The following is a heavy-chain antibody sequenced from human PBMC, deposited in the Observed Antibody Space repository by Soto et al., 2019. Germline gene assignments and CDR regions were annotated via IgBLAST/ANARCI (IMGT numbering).Heavy chain of an antibody. Sequence: SETLSLTCTVSGGSISSYYWSWIRQPPGKGLEWIGYIYYSGSTNYNPSLKSRVTISVDTSKNQFSLKLSSVTAADTAVYYCARHLAVAGNPIDYWGQGTLVTVSS. D-gene: IGHD6-19*01. CDR3: ARHLAVAGNPIDY. J-gene: IGHJ4*02. CDR2: IYYSGST. V-gene: IGHV4-59*01. CDR1: GGSISSYY.